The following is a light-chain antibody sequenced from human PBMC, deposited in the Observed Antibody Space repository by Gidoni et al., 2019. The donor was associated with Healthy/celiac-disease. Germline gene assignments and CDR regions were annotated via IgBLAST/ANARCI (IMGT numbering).Light chain of an antibody. J-gene: IGKJ3*01. CDR1: QSVSSN. V-gene: IGKV3-15*01. CDR3: QQYNNWPDT. CDR2: GAS. Sequence: EIVMTQSPATLSVSPGERATISCRASQSVSSNLAWYQQKPGQAPRLLIYGASTRPTGIPARFSASASGTEFTLTISSLQFEDFAVYYCQQYNNWPDTFGPGTKVDIK.